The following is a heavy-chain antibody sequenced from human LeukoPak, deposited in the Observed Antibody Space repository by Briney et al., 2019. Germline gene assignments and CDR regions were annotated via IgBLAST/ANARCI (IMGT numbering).Heavy chain of an antibody. D-gene: IGHD3-22*01. CDR1: GDSISGYY. CDR3: ARLVYDSSGYYYEGD. Sequence: SETLSLTCTVSGDSISGYYWTWIRQPPGKRLEWNGYIFYSGSTNYNPSLKSRVTISLDTSKNQFSLKLSSVTAADTAVYYCARLVYDSSGYYYEGDWGQGTLVTVSS. J-gene: IGHJ4*02. V-gene: IGHV4-59*08. CDR2: IFYSGST.